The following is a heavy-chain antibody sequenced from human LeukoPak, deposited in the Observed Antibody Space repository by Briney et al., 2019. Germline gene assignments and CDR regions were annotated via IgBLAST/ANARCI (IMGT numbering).Heavy chain of an antibody. V-gene: IGHV1-2*02. J-gene: IGHJ3*02. Sequence: GASVKVSCKAAGYTFTGYYMHWVRQAPGQGLEWMGWINPNSGGTNYAQKFQGRVTTTRDTSISTAYMELSRLTSDDTAVYYCARDPPIGGADVFDIWGQGTMVTVSS. D-gene: IGHD3-10*01. CDR1: GYTFTGYY. CDR2: INPNSGGT. CDR3: ARDPPIGGADVFDI.